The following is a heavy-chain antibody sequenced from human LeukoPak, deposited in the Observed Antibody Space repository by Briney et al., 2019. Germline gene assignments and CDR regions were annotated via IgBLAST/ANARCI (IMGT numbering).Heavy chain of an antibody. CDR3: ARGWRESKAFDI. Sequence: TSETLSLTCTVSGGSISSSSYYWGWIRQPPGKGLEWIGSIYYSGSTYYNPSLKSRVTISVDTSKNQFSLKLSSVTAADTAVYYCARGWRESKAFDIWGQGTMVTVSS. CDR2: IYYSGST. V-gene: IGHV4-39*01. CDR1: GGSISSSSYY. J-gene: IGHJ3*02. D-gene: IGHD2-15*01.